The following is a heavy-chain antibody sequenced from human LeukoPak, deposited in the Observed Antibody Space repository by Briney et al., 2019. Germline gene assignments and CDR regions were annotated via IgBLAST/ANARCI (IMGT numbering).Heavy chain of an antibody. J-gene: IGHJ3*01. Sequence: ASVKVTCMASGNTFSAYFIQRVRQAPGQGPEWVGWINPNSGATLYAQKFQGRVTMTRDTSINTPYLELRRLTSADTAVYYCAAAPNAFDVWGQGTMVTVSS. CDR2: INPNSGAT. V-gene: IGHV1-2*02. CDR1: GNTFSAYF. D-gene: IGHD6-25*01. CDR3: AAAPNAFDV.